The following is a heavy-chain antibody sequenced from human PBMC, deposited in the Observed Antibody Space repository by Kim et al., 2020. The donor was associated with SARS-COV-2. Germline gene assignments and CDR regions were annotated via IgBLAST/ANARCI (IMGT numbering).Heavy chain of an antibody. Sequence: KYYVDSVKGRITIARDNAKNSLYQQMNSLRAEDTAVYYCARVDGGYDFDYWGQGTLVTVSS. V-gene: IGHV3-7*01. CDR2: K. J-gene: IGHJ4*02. CDR3: ARVDGGYDFDY. D-gene: IGHD5-12*01.